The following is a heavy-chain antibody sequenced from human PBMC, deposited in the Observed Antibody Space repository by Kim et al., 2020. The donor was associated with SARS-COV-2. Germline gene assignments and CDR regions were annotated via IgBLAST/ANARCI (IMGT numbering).Heavy chain of an antibody. D-gene: IGHD3-22*01. CDR1: GFTFSSYA. CDR2: ISGSGGST. J-gene: IGHJ4*02. CDR3: AKCGAYYYDSSGYYV. Sequence: GGSLRLSCAASGFTFSSYAMSWVRQAPGKGLEWVSAISGSGGSTYYADSVKGRFTISRDNSKNTLYLQMNSLRAEDTAVYYCAKCGAYYYDSSGYYVWGQGTLVTVSS. V-gene: IGHV3-23*01.